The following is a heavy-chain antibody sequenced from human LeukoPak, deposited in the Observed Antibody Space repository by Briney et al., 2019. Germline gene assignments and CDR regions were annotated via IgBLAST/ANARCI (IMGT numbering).Heavy chain of an antibody. Sequence: SQTLSLTCTVSGGSISSGSYYWSWIRQPAGKGLEWIGRIYTSGSTNYNPSLKSRVTISVDTSKNQFSLKLTSVTAADTAVYFCARVSIVGAGRVWFDPWGQGTLVTVSS. CDR2: IYTSGST. V-gene: IGHV4-61*02. CDR1: GGSISSGSYY. CDR3: ARVSIVGAGRVWFDP. J-gene: IGHJ5*02. D-gene: IGHD1-26*01.